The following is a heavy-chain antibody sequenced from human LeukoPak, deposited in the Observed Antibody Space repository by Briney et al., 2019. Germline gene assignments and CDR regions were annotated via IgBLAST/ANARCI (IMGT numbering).Heavy chain of an antibody. J-gene: IGHJ5*02. D-gene: IGHD3-10*01. CDR3: ARGLMARLIWFGESGLGS. CDR1: GGSFSGYY. CDR2: IYTSGST. Sequence: SETLSLTCAVYGGSFSGYYWSWIRQPAGKGLEWIGRIYTSGSTNYNPSLKSRVTISVDTSKNQFSLKLSSVTAADTAVYYCARGLMARLIWFGESGLGSWGQGTLVTVSS. V-gene: IGHV4-59*10.